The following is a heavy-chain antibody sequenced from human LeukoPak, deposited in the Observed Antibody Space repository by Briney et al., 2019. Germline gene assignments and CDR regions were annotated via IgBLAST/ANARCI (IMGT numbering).Heavy chain of an antibody. J-gene: IGHJ4*02. D-gene: IGHD5-12*01. V-gene: IGHV5-51*01. CDR3: TRLSSGSANYYFHE. CDR1: GHSFTTFW. CDR2: IYPGYSDV. Sequence: GEALKISGKVSGHSFTTFWIGWVRHMPRECLEWMGIIYPGYSDVSYSPSGECQVTISVDRSLTTAYLQWSSLKTPDTAMYYCTRLSSGSANYYFHEWGQGPLVTVPS.